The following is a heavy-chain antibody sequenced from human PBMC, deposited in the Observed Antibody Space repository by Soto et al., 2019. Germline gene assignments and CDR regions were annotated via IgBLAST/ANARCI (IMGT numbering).Heavy chain of an antibody. D-gene: IGHD2-8*01. J-gene: IGHJ3*02. CDR2: ITGSAGTT. CDR3: AKCMQAYWNYDAHHI. V-gene: IGHV3-23*01. CDR1: GFTFSSYS. Sequence: GGSLRLSCAASGFTFSSYSMTWVRQAPGKGLEWVAHITGSAGTTYYADSVKGRFTISRDTSRNTVYLQMNSLRAEDTALYYCAKCMQAYWNYDAHHIWGQGTMVTVSS.